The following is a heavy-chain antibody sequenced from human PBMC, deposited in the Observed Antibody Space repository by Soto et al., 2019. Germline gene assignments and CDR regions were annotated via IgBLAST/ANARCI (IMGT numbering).Heavy chain of an antibody. CDR2: ISGSGGST. CDR1: GFTFSSYA. CDR3: AKDASFLGQWLLY. J-gene: IGHJ4*02. D-gene: IGHD6-19*01. Sequence: GGSLRLCCAASGFTFSSYAMSWVRQAPGKGLEWVSAISGSGGSTYYADSVEGRFTISRDNSKNTLYLQMNSLRAEDTAVYYCAKDASFLGQWLLYWGQGTLVTVSS. V-gene: IGHV3-23*01.